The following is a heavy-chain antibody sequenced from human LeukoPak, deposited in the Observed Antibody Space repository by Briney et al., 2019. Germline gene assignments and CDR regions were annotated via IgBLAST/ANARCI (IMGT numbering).Heavy chain of an antibody. Sequence: SETLSLTCTISGSSITSVSHYWGWIRQPPGKGLEWIGDIYYTGSTYYGPSLRSRLTMSVHTSENQFSLRLNSVTAVDTAVYYCARRWGNIVGVTYEYWGQGTLVTVSS. CDR2: IYYTGST. CDR1: GSSITSVSHY. D-gene: IGHD3-16*01. J-gene: IGHJ4*02. V-gene: IGHV4-39*01. CDR3: ARRWGNIVGVTYEY.